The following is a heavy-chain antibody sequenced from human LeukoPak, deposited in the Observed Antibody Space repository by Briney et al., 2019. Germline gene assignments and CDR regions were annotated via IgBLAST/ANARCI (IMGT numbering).Heavy chain of an antibody. D-gene: IGHD6-6*01. CDR1: GGSISSGGYY. V-gene: IGHV4-31*03. CDR2: IYYSGST. J-gene: IGHJ4*02. Sequence: NPSETLSLTCTVSGGSISSGGYYWSWIRQHPGKGLEWIGYIYYSGSTYYNPSLKSRVTISVDTSKNQFSLKLSSVTAADTAVYYCARDLSSPPGGVDYWGQGTLVTVSS. CDR3: ARDLSSPPGGVDY.